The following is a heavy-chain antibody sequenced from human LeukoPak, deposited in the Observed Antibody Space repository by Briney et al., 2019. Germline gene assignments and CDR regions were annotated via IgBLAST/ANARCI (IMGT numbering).Heavy chain of an antibody. CDR2: TSKDGSHT. CDR1: GFTFSDFL. CDR3: ARGGYSGSYYRFS. J-gene: IGHJ4*02. V-gene: IGHV3-74*01. D-gene: IGHD6-25*01. Sequence: GGSLRLSSAASGFTFSDFLMHWVRQTPGKGPEWLSRTSKDGSHTVYADSAKGRFTASRDNSKNTVYLEVTNMRPEDTAVYYCARGGYSGSYYRFSWGQGTPVTVAS.